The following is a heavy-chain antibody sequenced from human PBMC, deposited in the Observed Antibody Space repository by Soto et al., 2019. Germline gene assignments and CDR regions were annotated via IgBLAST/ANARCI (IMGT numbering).Heavy chain of an antibody. Sequence: QVQLVESGGGVVQPGRSLRLSCAASGFTFSSYAIHWVRQAPGKGLEWVAVISYDGSNKYYADSVKGRFTISRDNSKNTLYLQMNSLRAEDTAVYYCARCGYSYGYTFDYWGQGTLVTVSS. J-gene: IGHJ4*02. V-gene: IGHV3-30-3*01. D-gene: IGHD5-18*01. CDR3: ARCGYSYGYTFDY. CDR2: ISYDGSNK. CDR1: GFTFSSYA.